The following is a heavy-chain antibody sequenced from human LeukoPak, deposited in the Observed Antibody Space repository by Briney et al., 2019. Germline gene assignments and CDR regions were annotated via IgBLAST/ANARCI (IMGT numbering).Heavy chain of an antibody. D-gene: IGHD2/OR15-2a*01. V-gene: IGHV1-18*01. Sequence: ASVKVSCKASGYSFINYGITWVRQAPGQGLEWMGWSSPYNGKTNYAQKFQGRVTMTTDTSTNTAYMELRSLRSDDTAAYYCARGGIDIVTVPVSNWFDPWGQGTLVTVSS. J-gene: IGHJ5*02. CDR2: SSPYNGKT. CDR1: GYSFINYG. CDR3: ARGGIDIVTVPVSNWFDP.